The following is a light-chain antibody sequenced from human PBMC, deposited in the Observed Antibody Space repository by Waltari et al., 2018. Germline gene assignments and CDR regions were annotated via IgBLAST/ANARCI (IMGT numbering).Light chain of an antibody. V-gene: IGLV8-61*01. CDR1: SGSVSSTSY. Sequence: QTVVTQEPSLSVSPGGTVTLTCALSSGSVSSTSYASWYQQTPGQAPRTLVYKINDRSSGVPDRFSGSMLGNKAARTITGAQAEDESDYYCVLYMGSGIWVFGGGTKLTVL. CDR2: KIN. J-gene: IGLJ3*02. CDR3: VLYMGSGIWV.